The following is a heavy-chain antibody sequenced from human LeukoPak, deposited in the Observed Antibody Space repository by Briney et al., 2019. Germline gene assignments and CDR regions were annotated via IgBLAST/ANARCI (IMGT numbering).Heavy chain of an antibody. CDR2: IRYDGSNK. CDR1: GFAFSSYG. CDR3: AKERRSPADHGDYAFDY. D-gene: IGHD4-17*01. V-gene: IGHV3-30*02. J-gene: IGHJ4*02. Sequence: SGGSLRLSCAASGFAFSSYGMHWVRQAPGKGLEWVAFIRYDGSNKYYADSVKGRFTISRDNSKNTLYLQMNSLRAEDTAVYYCAKERRSPADHGDYAFDYWGQGTLVTVSS.